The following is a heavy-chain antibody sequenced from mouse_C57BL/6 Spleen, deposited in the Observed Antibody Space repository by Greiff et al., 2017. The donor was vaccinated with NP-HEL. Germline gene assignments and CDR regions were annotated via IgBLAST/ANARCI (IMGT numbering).Heavy chain of an antibody. V-gene: IGHV1-80*01. Sequence: VKVVESGAELVKPGASVKISCKASGYAFSSYWMNWVKQRPGKGLEWIGQIYPGDGDTNYNGKFKGKATLTADKSSSTAYMQLSSLTSEDSAVYFCARGRSLTGTFDYWGQGTTLTVSS. CDR3: ARGRSLTGTFDY. CDR1: GYAFSSYW. CDR2: IYPGDGDT. J-gene: IGHJ2*01. D-gene: IGHD4-1*01.